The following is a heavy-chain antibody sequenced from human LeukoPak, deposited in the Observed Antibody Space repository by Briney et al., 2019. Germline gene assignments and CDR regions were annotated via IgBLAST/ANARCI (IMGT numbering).Heavy chain of an antibody. V-gene: IGHV3-7*01. J-gene: IGHJ4*02. CDR3: ARVGTSSWYV. CDR2: IKQDGSEK. D-gene: IGHD6-13*01. Sequence: GGSLRLSCAASGFTFSSYWMSWVRQAPGKGLEWVANIKQDGSEKYYVDSVKGRFTISRDNAKKSLFLQMNSLRAEDTSVYYCARVGTSSWYVWGQGTVVTVSS. CDR1: GFTFSSYW.